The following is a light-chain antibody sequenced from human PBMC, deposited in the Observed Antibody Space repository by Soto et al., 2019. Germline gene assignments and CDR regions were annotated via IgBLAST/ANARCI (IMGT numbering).Light chain of an antibody. CDR2: QFS. Sequence: VLTQTPLSSPVTLGQPASISCRSSQSLVYSDGNTYLSWLQQRPGQPPRLLMYQFSNRFSAVADIFSGSGEGTHLTLKIVWLEADEVGVSPCIHFSQLLRAFGQGTKVYIK. J-gene: IGKJ1*01. CDR1: QSLVYSDGNTY. V-gene: IGKV2-24*01. CDR3: IHFSQLLRA.